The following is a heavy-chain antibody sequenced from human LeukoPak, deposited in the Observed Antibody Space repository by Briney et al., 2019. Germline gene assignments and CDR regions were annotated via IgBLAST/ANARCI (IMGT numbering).Heavy chain of an antibody. Sequence: SETLFLTCTVSGGSISSYYWVWIRQPAGKELEWIGRIYTSGNTNYNPSLKSRVTMSVDTSKNQFSLKLNSVTAADTAVYYCAKIFPGSWIDPWGQGTLVTVSS. CDR3: AKIFPGSWIDP. D-gene: IGHD2-21*01. V-gene: IGHV4-4*07. J-gene: IGHJ5*02. CDR2: IYTSGNT. CDR1: GGSISSYY.